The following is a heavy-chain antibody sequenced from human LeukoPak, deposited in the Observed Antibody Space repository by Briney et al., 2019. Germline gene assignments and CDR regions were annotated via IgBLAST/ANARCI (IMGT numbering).Heavy chain of an antibody. Sequence: ASVKVSCKASGYTFTGYYMHWVRQAPGQGLEWMGWINPNSGGTNYAQKFQGRVTMTRDTSISTAYMELSRLRSDDTAVYYCANLMHGDSGYADYWGQGTLVTVSS. V-gene: IGHV1-2*02. CDR2: INPNSGGT. CDR1: GYTFTGYY. J-gene: IGHJ4*02. D-gene: IGHD5-12*01. CDR3: ANLMHGDSGYADY.